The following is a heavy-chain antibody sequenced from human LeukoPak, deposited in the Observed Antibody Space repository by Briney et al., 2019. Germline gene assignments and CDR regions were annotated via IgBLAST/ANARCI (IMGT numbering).Heavy chain of an antibody. CDR3: ARDLGWPYYFDY. Sequence: GGSLRLSCAASEFSVGSNYMTWVRQAPGKGLEWVSLIYSGGSTYYADSVKGRFTISRDNSKNTLYLQMNSLRAEDTAVYYCARDLGWPYYFDYWGQGTLVTVSS. CDR2: IYSGGST. D-gene: IGHD6-19*01. CDR1: EFSVGSNY. J-gene: IGHJ4*02. V-gene: IGHV3-66*01.